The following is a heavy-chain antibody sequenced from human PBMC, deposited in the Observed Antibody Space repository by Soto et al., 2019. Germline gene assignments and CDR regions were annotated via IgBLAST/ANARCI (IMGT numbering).Heavy chain of an antibody. CDR3: ARDQGTAANLDY. J-gene: IGHJ4*02. Sequence: PGGSLRLSCAASGFTFSSYSMNWVRQAPGKGLEWVSTIRYTTTETYYADSVKGRFSISRDNAKNSLYLQMNSLRVEDTAVYYCARDQGTAANLDYWGQGVQVTVSS. CDR1: GFTFSSYS. CDR2: IRYTTTET. V-gene: IGHV3-21*01. D-gene: IGHD6-13*01.